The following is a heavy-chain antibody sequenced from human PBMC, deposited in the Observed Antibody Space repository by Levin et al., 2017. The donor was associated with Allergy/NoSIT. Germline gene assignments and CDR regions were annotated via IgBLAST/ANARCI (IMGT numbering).Heavy chain of an antibody. CDR3: ARAVTTFSVNFDY. CDR2: ISSSSSTI. V-gene: IGHV3-48*02. Sequence: GESLKISCAASGFTFSSYSMNWVRQAPGKGLEWVSYISSSSSTIYYADSVKGRFTISRDNAKNSLYLQMNSLRDEDTAVYYCARAVTTFSVNFDYWGQGTLVTVSS. J-gene: IGHJ4*02. D-gene: IGHD4-17*01. CDR1: GFTFSSYS.